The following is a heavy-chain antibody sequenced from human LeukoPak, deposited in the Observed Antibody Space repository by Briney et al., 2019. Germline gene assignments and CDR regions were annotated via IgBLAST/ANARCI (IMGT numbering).Heavy chain of an antibody. Sequence: PGGSLRLSCAVSGFTVSSSYMSWVRQAPGKGLEWVSLIHSGGTTDYADSVKGRFTISRDYSKNTVNLQINSLRADDTAVYYCARERRYCSGDNCYSGLDYWGQGTLVTVSS. V-gene: IGHV3-53*01. J-gene: IGHJ4*02. CDR2: IHSGGTT. CDR1: GFTVSSSY. CDR3: ARERRYCSGDNCYSGLDY. D-gene: IGHD2-15*01.